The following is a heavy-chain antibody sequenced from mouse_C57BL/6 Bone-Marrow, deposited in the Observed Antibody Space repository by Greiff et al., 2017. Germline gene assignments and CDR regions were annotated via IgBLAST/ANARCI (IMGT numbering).Heavy chain of an antibody. V-gene: IGHV14-4*01. Sequence: EVQLQQSGAELVRPGASVKLSCTASGFNIKDDYMHWVKQRPEQGLEWIGWIDPENGDTEYASKFQGKATITADTSSNTAYLQLSSLTSDDTAVYYCTNSNYVFDYWGQGTTLTVSS. J-gene: IGHJ2*01. CDR2: IDPENGDT. CDR1: GFNIKDDY. D-gene: IGHD2-5*01. CDR3: TNSNYVFDY.